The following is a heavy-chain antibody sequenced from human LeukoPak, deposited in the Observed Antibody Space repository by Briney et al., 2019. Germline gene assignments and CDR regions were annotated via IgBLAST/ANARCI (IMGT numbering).Heavy chain of an antibody. CDR2: ISYDGSNK. J-gene: IGHJ4*02. CDR3: AREKRSITIFGVVTYYFDY. V-gene: IGHV3-30*03. CDR1: GFTFSSYG. D-gene: IGHD3-3*01. Sequence: GGSLRLSCAASGFTFSSYGMHWVRQAPGKGLEWVAVISYDGSNKYYADSVKGRFTISRDNSKNTLYLQMNSLRAEDTAVYYCAREKRSITIFGVVTYYFDYWGQGTLVTVSS.